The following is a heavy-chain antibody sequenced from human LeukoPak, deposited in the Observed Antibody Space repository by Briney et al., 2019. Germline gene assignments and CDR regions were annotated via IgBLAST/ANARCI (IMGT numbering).Heavy chain of an antibody. D-gene: IGHD2-21*01. V-gene: IGHV3-23*01. Sequence: GGSLRLSCAASGFTFSNYAMSWVRQAPGKGLEWVSSLSDNGGSPYYADSVKGRFTISRDNSKNTLYLHMNSLRVEDTAVYYCAKDPETYSSRWFDSWGQGALVTVSS. CDR2: LSDNGGSP. CDR1: GFTFSNYA. CDR3: AKDPETYSSRWFDS. J-gene: IGHJ5*01.